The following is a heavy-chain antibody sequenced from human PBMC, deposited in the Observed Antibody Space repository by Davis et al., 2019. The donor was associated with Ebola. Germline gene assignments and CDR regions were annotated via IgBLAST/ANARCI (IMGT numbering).Heavy chain of an antibody. CDR2: INPNSGCT. CDR1: GYTFTGYY. V-gene: IGHV1-2*06. Sequence: ASVKVSCKASGYTFTGYYMHWVRQAPGQGLEWMGRINPNSGCTNYAQKFQGRVTMTRDTSISTAYMELSRLRSDDTAVYYCARVSSSWYEGWFDPWGQGTLVTVSS. CDR3: ARVSSSWYEGWFDP. J-gene: IGHJ5*02. D-gene: IGHD6-13*01.